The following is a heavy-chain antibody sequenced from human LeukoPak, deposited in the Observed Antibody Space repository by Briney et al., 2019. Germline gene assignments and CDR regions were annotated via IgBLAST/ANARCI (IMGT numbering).Heavy chain of an antibody. CDR1: GFTFSSYS. J-gene: IGHJ4*02. D-gene: IGHD3-10*01. CDR3: ARDKGSGYFDY. CDR2: ISSSSSYI. V-gene: IGHV3-21*01. Sequence: PGGSLRLSCAASGFTFSSYSMNWVRQAPGKGLEWVSSISSSSSYIYYADSMKGRFTISRDNAKNSLYLQMNSLRAEDTAVYYCARDKGSGYFDYWGQGTLVTVSS.